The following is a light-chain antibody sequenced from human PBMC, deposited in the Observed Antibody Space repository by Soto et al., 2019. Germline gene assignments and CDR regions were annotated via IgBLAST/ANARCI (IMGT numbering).Light chain of an antibody. V-gene: IGLV1-44*01. Sequence: QSALTQPPSVSGAPGQRVTISCTGSSSNIGAAYDVHWYQQLPGTAPKLLIYSSNQRPSGVPDRISGSKSGTSASLAISGLQSEDEADYYCAAWDDDLHVGLFGGGTKLTVL. CDR2: SSN. CDR3: AAWDDDLHVGL. J-gene: IGLJ3*02. CDR1: SSNIGAAYD.